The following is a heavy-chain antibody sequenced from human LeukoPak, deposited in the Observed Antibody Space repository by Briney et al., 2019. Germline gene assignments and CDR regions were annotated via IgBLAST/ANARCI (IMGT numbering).Heavy chain of an antibody. V-gene: IGHV4-34*01. D-gene: IGHD3-16*01. J-gene: IGHJ4*02. CDR2: INHSGST. Sequence: SETLSLTCAVYGGSFSGYYWSWIRQPPGKGLEWIGEINHSGSTNYNPSLKSRVTISVDTSKNQFSLKLSSVTAADTAVYSCARLGGGNYWGQGTLVTVSS. CDR1: GGSFSGYY. CDR3: ARLGGGNY.